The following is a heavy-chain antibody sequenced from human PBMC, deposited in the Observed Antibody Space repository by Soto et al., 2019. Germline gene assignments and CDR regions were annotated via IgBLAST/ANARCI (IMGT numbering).Heavy chain of an antibody. D-gene: IGHD6-13*01. CDR3: ARGLDGSYSSSLGY. CDR2: INHSGST. CDR1: GGSFSGYY. V-gene: IGHV4-34*01. Sequence: SETLSLTCAVYGGSFSGYYWSWIRQPPGKGLEWIGEINHSGSTNYNPSLKSRVTISVDTSKNQFSLKLSSVTAADTAVYYCARGLDGSYSSSLGYWGQGTLVTVS. J-gene: IGHJ4*02.